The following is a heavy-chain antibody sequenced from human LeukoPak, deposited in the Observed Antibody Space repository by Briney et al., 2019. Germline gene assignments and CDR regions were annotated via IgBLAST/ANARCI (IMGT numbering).Heavy chain of an antibody. J-gene: IGHJ4*02. V-gene: IGHV3-64*01. D-gene: IGHD3-10*01. CDR2: ISSNGGST. CDR3: ASARTVGSGSLNALDY. CDR1: GFTFSSYA. Sequence: GGSLRLSCAASGFTFSSYAMHWVRQAPGKGLEYVSAISSNGGSTYYANSVKGRFTISRDNSKNTLYLQMNSLRAEDTAVYYCASARTVGSGSLNALDYWGQGTLVTVSS.